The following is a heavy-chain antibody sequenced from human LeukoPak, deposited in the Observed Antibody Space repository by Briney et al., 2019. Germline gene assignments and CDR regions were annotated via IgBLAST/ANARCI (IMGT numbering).Heavy chain of an antibody. Sequence: PSETLSLTCTVSGHSISSGYYWGWFRQPPGKGLEWFGSIYHGGSTYSNPSLRRRVTISVDTSTKQFSLRLRSVTAADTAVYYCASGVGRDSAWNVPFDYWGQGTLVTVSS. CDR1: GHSISSGYY. D-gene: IGHD1-1*01. J-gene: IGHJ4*02. CDR3: ASGVGRDSAWNVPFDY. CDR2: IYHGGST. V-gene: IGHV4-38-2*02.